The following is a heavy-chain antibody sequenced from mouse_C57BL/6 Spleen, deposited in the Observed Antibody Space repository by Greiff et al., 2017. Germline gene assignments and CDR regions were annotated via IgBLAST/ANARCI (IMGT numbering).Heavy chain of an antibody. CDR2: INPNNGGT. Sequence: VQLQQSGPELVKPGASVKISCKASGYTFTDYYMNWVKQSHGKSLEWIGDINPNNGGTRYNRQFKGKATLTVDKSSNTAYMELRSLTSEDSAVYYCARYGNCYYDYWGQGTTLTVSS. J-gene: IGHJ2*01. V-gene: IGHV1-26*01. D-gene: IGHD2-1*01. CDR1: GYTFTDYY. CDR3: ARYGNCYYDY.